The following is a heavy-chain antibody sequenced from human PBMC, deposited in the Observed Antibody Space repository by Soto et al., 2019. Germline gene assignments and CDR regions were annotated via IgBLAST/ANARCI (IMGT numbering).Heavy chain of an antibody. CDR1: GFTFSSYG. Sequence: QMQLVESGGGVVQPGGSLRLSCLASGFTFSSYGMHWVRQAPGKGLEWVALIWYDGTNKKYVDSVKGRFSVSRDNSKDTLYMEMSSLRAEDTAVYYCARDRDYDVVTGLSDYFHGMDVWGQGTTVTVSS. J-gene: IGHJ6*02. V-gene: IGHV3-33*01. CDR2: IWYDGTNK. CDR3: ARDRDYDVVTGLSDYFHGMDV. D-gene: IGHD3-9*01.